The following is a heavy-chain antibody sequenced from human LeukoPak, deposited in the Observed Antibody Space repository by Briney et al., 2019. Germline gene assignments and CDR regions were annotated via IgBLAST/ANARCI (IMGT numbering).Heavy chain of an antibody. D-gene: IGHD3-16*01. CDR1: GFTFSSYW. Sequence: PGGSLRLSCAASGFTFSSYWMHWVRQAPGKGLDWVAAISNSGDSAYYADSVKGQFTISRDNSKNTLYLQMKSLRAEDTALYYCAKNTAPLGGAFDIWGQGTMVTVSS. CDR2: ISNSGDSA. J-gene: IGHJ3*02. CDR3: AKNTAPLGGAFDI. V-gene: IGHV3-23*01.